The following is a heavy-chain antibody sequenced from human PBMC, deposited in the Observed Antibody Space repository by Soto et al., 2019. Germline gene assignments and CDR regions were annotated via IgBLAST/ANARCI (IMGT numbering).Heavy chain of an antibody. CDR2: IDPSDSYT. J-gene: IGHJ4*02. CDR3: ARRDNWNYGSPDY. V-gene: IGHV5-10-1*01. CDR1: FXSYW. D-gene: IGHD1-7*01. Sequence: FXSYWIRFVRQMPGKGLEWMGRIDPSDSYTNYSPSFQGHVTISADKSISTAYLRWSSLKASDTAMYYCARRDNWNYGSPDYWGQGTLVTVSS.